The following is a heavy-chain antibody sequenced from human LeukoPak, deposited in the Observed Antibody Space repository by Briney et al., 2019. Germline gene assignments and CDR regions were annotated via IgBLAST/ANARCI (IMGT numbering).Heavy chain of an antibody. V-gene: IGHV4-4*09. CDR2: IYTSGSN. CDR3: ARQKAGNCFDP. D-gene: IGHD6-19*01. J-gene: IGHJ5*02. CDR1: GGSISSDY. Sequence: SETLSLTCTVSGGSISSDYWSWIRQPPGKGLEWIGYIYTSGSNHYNPSLKSRVTISGDTSKNQFSLKLSSVTAAGTAVYYCARQKAGNCFDPWGQGTPVTVSS.